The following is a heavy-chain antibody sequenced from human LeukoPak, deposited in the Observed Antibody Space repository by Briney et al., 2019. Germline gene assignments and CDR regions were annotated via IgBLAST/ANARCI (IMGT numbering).Heavy chain of an antibody. CDR3: ASGRGSSGYYDDRNYYYYMDV. D-gene: IGHD3-22*01. Sequence: SETLSLTCAVYGGSFSGYYWSWIRQPPGKGLEWIGEINHSGSTNYNPSLKSRVTISVDTSKNQFSLKLSSVTAADTAVYYCASGRGSSGYYDDRNYYYYMDVWGKGTTVTVSS. V-gene: IGHV4-34*01. CDR2: INHSGST. CDR1: GGSFSGYY. J-gene: IGHJ6*03.